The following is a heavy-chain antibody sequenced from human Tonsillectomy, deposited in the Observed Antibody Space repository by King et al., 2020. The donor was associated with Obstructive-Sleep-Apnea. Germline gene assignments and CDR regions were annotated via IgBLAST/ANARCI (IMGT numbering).Heavy chain of an antibody. CDR1: GGTFSSYG. Sequence: VQLVQSGAEVKKPGSSVKVSCKASGGTFSSYGFSWVRQAPGQGLEWMGGIIPILGIANHAQKFQGRVSITADKSTSTGYMELSSLRSEDTALYYCGRRIAAAGTPLHNWFDPWGQGTLVTVSS. J-gene: IGHJ5*02. CDR2: IIPILGIA. D-gene: IGHD6-13*01. V-gene: IGHV1-69*10. CDR3: GRRIAAAGTPLHNWFDP.